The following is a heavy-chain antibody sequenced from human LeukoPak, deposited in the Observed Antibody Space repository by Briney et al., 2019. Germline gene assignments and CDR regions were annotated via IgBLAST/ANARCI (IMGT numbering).Heavy chain of an antibody. CDR1: GFTFSSYA. CDR3: AKDGATGTWVYYYYGMDV. D-gene: IGHD1-1*01. V-gene: IGHV3-23*01. Sequence: GGSLRLSCAASGFTFSSYAMSWVRQAPGKGLEWVSAISGSGGSTYYADSVKGRFTVSRDNSKNTLYLQMNSLRAEDTAVYYCAKDGATGTWVYYYYGMDVWGKGTTVTVSS. CDR2: ISGSGGST. J-gene: IGHJ6*04.